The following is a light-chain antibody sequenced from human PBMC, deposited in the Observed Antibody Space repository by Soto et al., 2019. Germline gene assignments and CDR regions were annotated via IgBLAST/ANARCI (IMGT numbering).Light chain of an antibody. J-gene: IGLJ2*01. Sequence: QSALTQPASVSGSPGQAITISCTGTRIDIAAYNFVSWYQQHPGKAPRLMLYHVNIRPSGVSNRFSGSKSGNTASLTISGLQAEDESDYYCISWTSSTTMIFGGGTQVTVL. CDR2: HVN. CDR3: ISWTSSTTMI. V-gene: IGLV2-14*03. CDR1: RIDIAAYNF.